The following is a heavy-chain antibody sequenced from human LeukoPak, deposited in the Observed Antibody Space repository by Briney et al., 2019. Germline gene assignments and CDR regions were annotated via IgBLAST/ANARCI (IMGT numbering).Heavy chain of an antibody. Sequence: RGSLTLSCPPAGFALSSNYMRWVRQPPRKWLEWVSVIYSGGSKYYADSLKGRFTISRDNSQNTLYLQMSSLRAEDTAVYYCARDKVVATLSSIYYYYGMDVWGQGTAVTVSS. CDR1: GFALSSNY. CDR3: ARDKVVATLSSIYYYYGMDV. V-gene: IGHV3-66*01. D-gene: IGHD5-12*01. J-gene: IGHJ6*02. CDR2: IYSGGSK.